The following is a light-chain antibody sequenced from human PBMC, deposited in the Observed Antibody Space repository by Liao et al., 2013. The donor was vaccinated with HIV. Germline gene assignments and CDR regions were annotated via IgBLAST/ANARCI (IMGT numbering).Light chain of an antibody. J-gene: IGLJ1*01. Sequence: SYELTQTPSVSVSPGQTASISCSGNKLGEKYVAWYQQKPGQAPLLVIYHNIRRPSGIPERFSGSNSGSTATLTISGTQAMDEADYYCQTWDAIAALTVFGAGTKVTVL. CDR2: HNI. CDR3: QTWDAIAALTV. CDR1: KLGEKY. V-gene: IGLV3-1*01.